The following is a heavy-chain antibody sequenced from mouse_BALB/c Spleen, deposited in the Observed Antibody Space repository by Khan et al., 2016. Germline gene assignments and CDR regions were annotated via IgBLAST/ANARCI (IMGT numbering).Heavy chain of an antibody. CDR3: ARDYYGSSYFDY. CDR1: GYLITSDYA. J-gene: IGHJ2*01. V-gene: IGHV3-2*02. CDR2: ISYSGST. D-gene: IGHD1-1*01. Sequence: VQLQASRPGLVKPSQSLSLTCTVTGYLITSDYAWNWIRQFPGNKLEWMGYISYSGSTSYNPSLKSRISITRDTSKNQFFLQLNSGTTEDTATYYGARDYYGSSYFDYWGQGTTLTVSS.